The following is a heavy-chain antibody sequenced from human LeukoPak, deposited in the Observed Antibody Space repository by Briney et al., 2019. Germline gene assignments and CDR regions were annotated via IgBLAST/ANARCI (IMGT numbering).Heavy chain of an antibody. D-gene: IGHD3-9*01. J-gene: IGHJ4*02. CDR2: ISSSGSTI. CDR3: ARSAFDPELYYFDY. V-gene: IGHV3-48*03. CDR1: EFTFSSYE. Sequence: GGSLRLSCAASEFTFSSYEMNWVRQAPGKGLEWISYISSSGSTIYYADSVKGRFTISRDNAKNSLYLQMNSLRAEDTAVYYCARSAFDPELYYFDYWGQGTLVTVSS.